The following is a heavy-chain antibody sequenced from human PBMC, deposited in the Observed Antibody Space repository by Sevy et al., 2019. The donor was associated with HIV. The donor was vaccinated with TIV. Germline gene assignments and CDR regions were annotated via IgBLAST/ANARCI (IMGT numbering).Heavy chain of an antibody. CDR2: IFHTGNT. D-gene: IGHD4-17*01. CDR1: GDSISSGTYS. J-gene: IGHJ3*01. CDR3: ARDGGTMTTPGSFDF. V-gene: IGHV4-30-2*01. Sequence: SETLSLTCAVSGDSISSGTYSWNWIRQPPGKGLEWIGYIFHTGNTYYNPSLKSRVTMSVDRSKNQFSLGMNSVAAADTAVYFCARDGGTMTTPGSFDFWGQGTMVTVS.